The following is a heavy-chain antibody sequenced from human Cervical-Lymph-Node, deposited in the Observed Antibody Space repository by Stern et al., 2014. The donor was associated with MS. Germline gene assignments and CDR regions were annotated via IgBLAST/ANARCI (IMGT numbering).Heavy chain of an antibody. D-gene: IGHD2-15*01. Sequence: QVQLQESGPGLVKPSQTLSLTCTVSGGSISSGSYYWSWIRQPAGKGLEWIGRIYTSGSTNYNPSLKSRVTISIDTAKNQFSLKLSSVTAADTAVYYCARGYCSGGSCYPPGYWGQGTLVTVSS. J-gene: IGHJ4*02. V-gene: IGHV4-61*02. CDR2: IYTSGST. CDR3: ARGYCSGGSCYPPGY. CDR1: GGSISSGSYY.